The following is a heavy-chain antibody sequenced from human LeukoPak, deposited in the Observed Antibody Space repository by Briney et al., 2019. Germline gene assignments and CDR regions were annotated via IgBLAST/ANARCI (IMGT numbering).Heavy chain of an antibody. D-gene: IGHD1-14*01. Sequence: PSETLSPTCSVSGGSVSSYYWSWIRQSPGKGLEWIGYIHNSGRTNYNPSLKSRVTGFVDTSKNQVSLRLSSVTAADTAVYYCARHGTISSESYFDYWGQGALVTVSS. CDR3: ARHGTISSESYFDY. CDR1: GGSVSSYY. V-gene: IGHV4-59*08. CDR2: IHNSGRT. J-gene: IGHJ4*02.